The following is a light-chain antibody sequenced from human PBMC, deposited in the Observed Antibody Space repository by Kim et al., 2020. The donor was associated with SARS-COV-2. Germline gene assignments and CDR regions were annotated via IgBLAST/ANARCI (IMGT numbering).Light chain of an antibody. CDR3: QQYSIRPPYT. CDR2: SVS. V-gene: IGKV3-20*01. Sequence: SPGERATVSCRASQSVCSICLAWYQQKSGQAPSLLIYSVSTRATGIPDRFSGSGSGTDFTLTISRLEPEESAMYYCQQYSIRPPYTFGQGTKLEI. CDR1: QSVCSIC. J-gene: IGKJ2*01.